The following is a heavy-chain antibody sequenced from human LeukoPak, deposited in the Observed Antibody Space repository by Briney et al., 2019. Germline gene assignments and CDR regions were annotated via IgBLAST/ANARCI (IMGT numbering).Heavy chain of an antibody. V-gene: IGHV3-21*01. J-gene: IGHJ4*02. Sequence: GGSLRLSCAASGFTFSSYSMNWVRQAPGKGLEWVSSISSSSSYIYYADSVKGRFTISRDNAKNSLYLQMNSLRAEDTAVCYCARERWGGDYFWGSYRYSLETNFDYWGQGTLVTVSS. D-gene: IGHD3-16*02. CDR2: ISSSSSYI. CDR3: ARERWGGDYFWGSYRYSLETNFDY. CDR1: GFTFSSYS.